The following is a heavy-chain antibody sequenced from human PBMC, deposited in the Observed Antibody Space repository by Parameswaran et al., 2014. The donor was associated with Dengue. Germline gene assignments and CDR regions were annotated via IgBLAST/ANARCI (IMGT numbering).Heavy chain of an antibody. V-gene: IGHV3-53*01. CDR2: IYSGGRI. J-gene: IGHJ6*02. D-gene: IGHD3-16*01. Sequence: VRQMPGKGLEWVSVIYSGGRIDYADSVKGRFTISRDNSKNTLYLQMNSLRADDTAVYYCARVGSPNGHGDHVWYYFGMDVWGQGTTVTVSS. CDR3: ARVGSPNGHGDHVWYYFGMDV.